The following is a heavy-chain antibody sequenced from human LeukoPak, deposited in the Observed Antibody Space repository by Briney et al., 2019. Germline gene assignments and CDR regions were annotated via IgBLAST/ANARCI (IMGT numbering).Heavy chain of an antibody. Sequence: SETLSLTCTVSGGSISSNSYYWGWIRQPPGKGLEWIGSIYYRGTTYYSPSLKSRVTISIDTSKNQFPLKLNSVTAPDTAVYYCSSQCDIAGGRTIYFLHWGQGTLVTVSS. V-gene: IGHV4-39*01. D-gene: IGHD6-13*01. CDR3: SSQCDIAGGRTIYFLH. CDR2: IYYRGTT. CDR1: GGSISSNSYY. J-gene: IGHJ1*01.